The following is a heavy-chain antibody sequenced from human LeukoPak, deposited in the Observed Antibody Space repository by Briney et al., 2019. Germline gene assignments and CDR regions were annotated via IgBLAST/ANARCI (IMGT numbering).Heavy chain of an antibody. V-gene: IGHV1-2*02. Sequence: GASVKVSCKASGYTFTGYYMHWVRQAPGQGLEWMGWIYPNSGGTNFAQKFQGRVTITRNTSISTAYMELSSLRSEDTAVYYCARGPAYYDILTGQYIGSSTGYYFDYWGQGTLVTVSS. CDR1: GYTFTGYY. CDR3: ARGPAYYDILTGQYIGSSTGYYFDY. CDR2: IYPNSGGT. D-gene: IGHD3-9*01. J-gene: IGHJ4*02.